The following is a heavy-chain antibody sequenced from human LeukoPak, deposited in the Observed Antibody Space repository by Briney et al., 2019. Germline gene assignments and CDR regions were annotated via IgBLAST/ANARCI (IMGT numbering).Heavy chain of an antibody. CDR3: ARDRLAAAGYYYSGMDV. D-gene: IGHD6-13*01. Sequence: SETLSLTCAVYGGSFSDYYWSWIHQPPGKGLEWIGEINHSGSTNYNPSLKSRITISVDTSKNQFSLKLSSVTAADTAVYYCARDRLAAAGYYYSGMDVWGQGTTVTVSS. CDR2: INHSGST. J-gene: IGHJ6*02. CDR1: GGSFSDYY. V-gene: IGHV4-34*01.